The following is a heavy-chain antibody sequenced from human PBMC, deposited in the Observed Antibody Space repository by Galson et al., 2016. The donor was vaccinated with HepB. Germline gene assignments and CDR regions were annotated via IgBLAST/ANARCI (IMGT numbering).Heavy chain of an antibody. CDR1: GFIFSNYA. V-gene: IGHV3-33*07. D-gene: IGHD1/OR15-1a*01. CDR3: ARWNNGNSLDY. J-gene: IGHJ4*02. Sequence: SLRLSCAASGFIFSNYAMYWVRQTPGKGLEWVAFIWYDGSKKYYADSVEGRLTISRDNPRDTLYLQMNSLRAEDTAVYFCARWNNGNSLDYWGQGILVTVSA. CDR2: IWYDGSKK.